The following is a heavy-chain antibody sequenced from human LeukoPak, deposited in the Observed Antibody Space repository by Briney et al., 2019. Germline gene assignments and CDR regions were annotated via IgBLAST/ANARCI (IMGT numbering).Heavy chain of an antibody. D-gene: IGHD6-19*01. CDR3: ARAFSASKSCDY. Sequence: GASVKVSCRTSGYDFSTYGITWVRQAPGQGLEYMGWIRPSNGNRNYAQKDQDRVTLTTDTSTSTVYMELRSLRSDDTAVYYCARAFSASKSCDYWGQGTLVTVSS. V-gene: IGHV1-18*01. CDR1: GYDFSTYG. CDR2: IRPSNGNR. J-gene: IGHJ4*02.